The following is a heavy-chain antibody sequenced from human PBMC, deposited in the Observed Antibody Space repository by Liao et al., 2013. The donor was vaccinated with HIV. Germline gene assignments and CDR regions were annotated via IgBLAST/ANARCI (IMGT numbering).Heavy chain of an antibody. CDR2: IYYSGST. D-gene: IGHD7-27*01. CDR3: ARTSLGYDAFDI. V-gene: IGHV4-39*07. Sequence: QLQLQESGPGLVKPSETLSLTCTVSGGSISSSSYYWGWIRQPPGKGLEWIGSIYYSGSTYYNPSLKSRVTISVDTSKNQFSLKLSSVTAADTAVYYCARTSLGYDAFDIWGQGTMVTVSS. CDR1: GGSISSSSYY. J-gene: IGHJ3*02.